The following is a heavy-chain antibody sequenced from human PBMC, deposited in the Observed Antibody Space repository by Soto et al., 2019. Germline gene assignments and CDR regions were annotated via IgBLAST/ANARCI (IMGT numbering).Heavy chain of an antibody. J-gene: IGHJ3*02. D-gene: IGHD6-13*01. CDR1: SGYISSSNW. CDR2: IYHSEST. V-gene: IGHV4-4*02. Sequence: QVQLQESGPGLVKPSGTLSLTCAVSSGYISSSNWWSWVRQPPGKGLEWIGEIYHSESTNYNQCLKSRVTISVVKPKNQFSLKLRSVTAAGTAVYYCARGSSSWANDAFDIWGQGTMVTVSS. CDR3: ARGSSSWANDAFDI.